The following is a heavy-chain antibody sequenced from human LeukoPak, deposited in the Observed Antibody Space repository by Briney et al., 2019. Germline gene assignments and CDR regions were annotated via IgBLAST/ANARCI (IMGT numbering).Heavy chain of an antibody. D-gene: IGHD3-22*01. Sequence: GGSLRLSCAASGFTFSSYAMHWVRQAPGKGLEYVSAISSNGGSTYYANSVKGRFTISRDNSKNTLYLQMNSLRAEDTAVYYCAKVSTFYYYDSSANFDYWGQGTLVTVSS. CDR2: ISSNGGST. CDR1: GFTFSSYA. J-gene: IGHJ4*02. CDR3: AKVSTFYYYDSSANFDY. V-gene: IGHV3-64*01.